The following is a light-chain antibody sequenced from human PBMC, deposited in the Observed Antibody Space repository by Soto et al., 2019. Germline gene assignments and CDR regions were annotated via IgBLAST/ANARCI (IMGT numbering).Light chain of an antibody. CDR2: DVT. CDR3: SSYAGSSIPVA. J-gene: IGLJ2*01. CDR1: SSDVGGYNF. V-gene: IGLV2-8*01. Sequence: QSVLTQPPSASGSPGQSVTISCTGASSDVGGYNFVSWYQHRPGKAPRLMIYDVTQRPSGVPDRFSGSKSGNTASLTVSGLQVDDEAYYYCSSYAGSSIPVAFGGGTKVTVL.